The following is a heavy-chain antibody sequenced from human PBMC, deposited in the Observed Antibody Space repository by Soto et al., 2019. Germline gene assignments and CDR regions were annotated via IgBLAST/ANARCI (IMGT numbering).Heavy chain of an antibody. J-gene: IGHJ4*01. V-gene: IGHV1-3*01. CDR2: INVGNGNT. Sequence: GASVKVSCKASGYIFTSYIMHWVRQAPGQRPEWMAWINVGNGNTKYSQKFQGRVTITRDTSASTAYMELSSLRSEDTAVYYCARGILWSGSFYFDYWG. CDR3: ARGILWSGSFYFDY. D-gene: IGHD1-26*01. CDR1: GYIFTSYI.